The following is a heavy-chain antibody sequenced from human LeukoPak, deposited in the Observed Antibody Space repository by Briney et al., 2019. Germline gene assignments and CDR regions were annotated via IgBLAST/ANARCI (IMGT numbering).Heavy chain of an antibody. Sequence: GESLKISCKGSGYSFTSYWIGWVRQMPGKGLEWMGIIYPGDSDTRYSPSFQGQVTISADKSISTAYLQWSSLKASDTAMYYCARRPYYDFWSGYSPSDAFDIWGQGTMVTVS. D-gene: IGHD3-3*01. CDR3: ARRPYYDFWSGYSPSDAFDI. CDR2: IYPGDSDT. CDR1: GYSFTSYW. J-gene: IGHJ3*02. V-gene: IGHV5-51*01.